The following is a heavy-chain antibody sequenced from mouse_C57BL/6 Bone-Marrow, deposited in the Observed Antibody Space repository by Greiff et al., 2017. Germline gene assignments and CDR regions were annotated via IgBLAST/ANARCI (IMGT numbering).Heavy chain of an antibody. CDR1: GFTFSSYA. CDR3: ARDHGSSSY. D-gene: IGHD1-1*01. V-gene: IGHV5-4*01. CDR2: ISDGGSYT. Sequence: EVKLVESGGGLVKPGGSLKLSCAASGFTFSSYAMSWVRQTPEKRLEWVATISDGGSYTYYPDNVKGRFTISRDNAKNNLYLQMSHLKSEDTAMYYCARDHGSSSYWGQGTTLTVSS. J-gene: IGHJ2*01.